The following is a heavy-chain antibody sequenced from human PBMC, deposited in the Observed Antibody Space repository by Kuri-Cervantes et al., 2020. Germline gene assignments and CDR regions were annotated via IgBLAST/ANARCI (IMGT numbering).Heavy chain of an antibody. CDR1: GFTFSSYS. J-gene: IGHJ4*02. CDR3: ARHSDSSGYNSPLGY. V-gene: IGHV3-21*01. Sequence: VGSLRLSCAASGFTFSSYSMNWVRQAPGKGLEWVSSISSSSSYIYYADSVKGRFTISRDNAKNSLYLQMNSLRAEDTAVYYWARHSDSSGYNSPLGYWGQGTLVTVSS. CDR2: ISSSSSYI. D-gene: IGHD3-22*01.